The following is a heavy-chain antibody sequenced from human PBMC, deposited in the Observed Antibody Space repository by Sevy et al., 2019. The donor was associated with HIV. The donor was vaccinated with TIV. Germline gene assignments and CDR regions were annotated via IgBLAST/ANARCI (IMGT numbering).Heavy chain of an antibody. CDR3: ARDQAESSSTGGLDS. CDR1: GASVSSGSFF. CDR2: IYYSGST. D-gene: IGHD6-6*01. V-gene: IGHV4-61*01. J-gene: IGHJ4*02. Sequence: SETLSLTCSVSGASVSSGSFFWTWIRQAPGKGLEWIGYIYYSGSTNYNPSLKSRVTFSVDTSKNQFSLKLRSVTAADTAVYYCARDQAESSSTGGLDSWGPGALVTVPS.